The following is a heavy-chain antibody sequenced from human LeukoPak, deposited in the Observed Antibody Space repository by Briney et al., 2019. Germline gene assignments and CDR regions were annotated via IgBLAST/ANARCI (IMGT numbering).Heavy chain of an antibody. D-gene: IGHD2-2*01. CDR1: GGSISSGGYY. CDR2: IYYSGST. J-gene: IGHJ6*03. Sequence: SQTLSLTCTVSGGSISSGGYYWNWIRQHPGEGLEWIGYIYYSGSTYYNPSLKSRVTISVDTSKNQFSLKLSSVTAADTAMYYCARGTEYQTFYYYYYMDVWGKGTTVTVSS. CDR3: ARGTEYQTFYYYYYMDV. V-gene: IGHV4-31*03.